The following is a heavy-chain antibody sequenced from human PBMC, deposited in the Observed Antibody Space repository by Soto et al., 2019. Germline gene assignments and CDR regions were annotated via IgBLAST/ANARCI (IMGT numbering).Heavy chain of an antibody. V-gene: IGHV3-33*01. J-gene: IGHJ4*02. Sequence: QVQLVESGGGVVQPGRSLRLSCAASGFTFSSYGMHWVRQAPGEGLEWVAVIWYDGSNKYYADSVKGRFTISRDNSKNTLYLQMNSLRAEDTAVYYCARAGGAYCGGDCYSGFDYWGQGTLVTVSS. CDR3: ARAGGAYCGGDCYSGFDY. CDR1: GFTFSSYG. CDR2: IWYDGSNK. D-gene: IGHD2-21*01.